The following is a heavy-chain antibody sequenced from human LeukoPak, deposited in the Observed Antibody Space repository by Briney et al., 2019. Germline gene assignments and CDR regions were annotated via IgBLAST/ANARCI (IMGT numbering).Heavy chain of an antibody. CDR2: IYHSGST. CDR3: ATPSGSHDAFDI. Sequence: SETLSLTCAVSGYSISSGYYWGWIRQPPGKGLEWIGSIYHSGSTYYNPSLKSRVTISVDTSKNQSSLKLSSVTAADTAVYYCATPSGSHDAFDIWGQGTMVTVSS. J-gene: IGHJ3*02. D-gene: IGHD1-26*01. CDR1: GYSISSGYY. V-gene: IGHV4-38-2*01.